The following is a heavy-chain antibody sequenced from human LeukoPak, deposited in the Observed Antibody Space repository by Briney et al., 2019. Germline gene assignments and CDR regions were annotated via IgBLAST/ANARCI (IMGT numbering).Heavy chain of an antibody. CDR3: AVPRELLGATPLDY. Sequence: GASVKVSCKASGYTFTGYYMHCVRQAPGQGLEWMGWINPNSGGTNYAQKFQGRVTMTRNTSISTAYMELSRLRSDDTAVYYCAVPRELLGATPLDYRGQGTLVTVSS. CDR1: GYTFTGYY. V-gene: IGHV1-2*02. J-gene: IGHJ4*02. D-gene: IGHD1-26*01. CDR2: INPNSGGT.